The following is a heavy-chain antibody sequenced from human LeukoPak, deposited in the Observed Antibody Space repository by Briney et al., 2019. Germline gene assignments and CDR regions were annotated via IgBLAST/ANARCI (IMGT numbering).Heavy chain of an antibody. Sequence: PGGSLRLSCAASGFTVSTNYMSWVRQAPGKGLAWVSIIYAGGSTYYADSVKGRFTISRDNAKNTVYLQMNSLRAEDTAVYYCARDRRLEWYFDLWGRGTLVTVSS. V-gene: IGHV3-53*01. CDR1: GFTVSTNY. D-gene: IGHD1-1*01. CDR2: IYAGGST. CDR3: ARDRRLEWYFDL. J-gene: IGHJ2*01.